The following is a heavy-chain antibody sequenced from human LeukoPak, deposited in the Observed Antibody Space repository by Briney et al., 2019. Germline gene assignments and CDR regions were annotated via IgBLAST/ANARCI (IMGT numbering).Heavy chain of an antibody. CDR2: ISSSSSYI. CDR3: ARVSANYDILTGLDY. CDR1: GFTSINYA. D-gene: IGHD3-9*01. Sequence: GGSLRLPCAASGFTSINYAMNWVRQAPGKGLEWVSSISSSSSYIYYADSVKGRFTISRDNAKNSLYLQMNSLRAEDTAVYYCARVSANYDILTGLDYWGQGTLVTVSS. V-gene: IGHV3-21*01. J-gene: IGHJ4*02.